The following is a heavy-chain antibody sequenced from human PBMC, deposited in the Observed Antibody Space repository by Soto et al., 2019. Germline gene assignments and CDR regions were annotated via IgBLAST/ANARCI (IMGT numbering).Heavy chain of an antibody. J-gene: IGHJ4*02. CDR2: IIGGGDAT. V-gene: IGHV3-23*01. D-gene: IGHD7-27*01. CDR3: AKKSLGSITFPALYYFAY. Sequence: EVQLLESGGGLVQPGGSLRLSCAASGFTFGNEAFSWVRQAPGKGLEWVSVIIGGGDATYYTDSVKGRFTTAIDNSKNTVYLKLNSLRAEDTAVYYCAKKSLGSITFPALYYFAYWGQGNLVTVAS. CDR1: GFTFGNEA.